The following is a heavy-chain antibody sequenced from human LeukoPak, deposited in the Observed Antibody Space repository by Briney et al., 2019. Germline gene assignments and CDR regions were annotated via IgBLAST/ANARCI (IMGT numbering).Heavy chain of an antibody. CDR1: GYSFTSYW. V-gene: IGHV5-51*01. CDR3: ARQYCSGGSCYLDY. CDR2: IYPGDSDT. Sequence: GESLKISCKGSGYSFTSYWIGWVRQMPGKGLEWMGIIYPGDSDTIYIPSFQGQVTISADKSLSTAYLQWSTLKASDTAMYYCARQYCSGGSCYLDYWGQGTLVTVSS. D-gene: IGHD2-15*01. J-gene: IGHJ4*02.